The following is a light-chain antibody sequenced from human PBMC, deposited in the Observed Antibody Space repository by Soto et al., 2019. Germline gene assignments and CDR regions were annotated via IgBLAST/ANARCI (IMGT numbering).Light chain of an antibody. CDR2: GAS. J-gene: IGKJ1*01. CDR1: QSVGSTF. Sequence: ESVLTQSPGTLSLSRGERATLSCRASQSVGSTFLAWYQQKPGQSPRPLIYGASSRATGIPDRFSGSGSGTDFILTISRVEPEDFAVYYCQQYGSSLPWAFGQGTKVDIK. V-gene: IGKV3-20*01. CDR3: QQYGSSLPWA.